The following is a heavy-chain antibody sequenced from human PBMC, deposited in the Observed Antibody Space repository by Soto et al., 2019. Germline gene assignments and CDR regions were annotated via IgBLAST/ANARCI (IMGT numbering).Heavy chain of an antibody. D-gene: IGHD3-3*01. CDR1: GFAFSSCI. J-gene: IGHJ6*02. Sequence: VGALRRSCAASGFAFSSCIIDWVRQAPGKGLEWVSSISSSISYIYYADSVKGRFTISRYNAKNSLYLQMNSLRAEDTAVSYCARDLLEMAPTPPSYGTDAWRPGTTLTVPS. V-gene: IGHV3-21*01. CDR3: ARDLLEMAPTPPSYGTDA. CDR2: ISSSISYI.